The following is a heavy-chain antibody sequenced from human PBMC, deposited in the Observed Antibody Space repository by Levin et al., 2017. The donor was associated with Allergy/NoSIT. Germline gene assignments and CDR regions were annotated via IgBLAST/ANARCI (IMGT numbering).Heavy chain of an antibody. CDR3: AADRMVRSVYYYYGMDV. D-gene: IGHD2-8*01. CDR2: IVVGSGNT. V-gene: IGHV1-58*01. J-gene: IGHJ6*02. CDR1: GFTFTSSA. Sequence: KISCKASGFTFTSSAVQWVRQARGQRLEWIGWIVVGSGNTNYAQKFQERVTITRDMSTSTAYMELSSLRSEDTAVYYCAADRMVRSVYYYYGMDVWGQGTTVTVSS.